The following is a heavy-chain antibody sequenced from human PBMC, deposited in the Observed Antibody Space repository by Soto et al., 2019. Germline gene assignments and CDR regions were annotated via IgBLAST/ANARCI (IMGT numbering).Heavy chain of an antibody. Sequence: PGGSLRLSCAASGFTFSSYGVHWVRQAPGKGLEWVSVIWYDGSNKYYADSVKGRFTISRDNSKNTLYLQMNSLRAEDTAIYHCATNPTTDWGQGTLVTVSS. CDR1: GFTFSSYG. V-gene: IGHV3-33*01. J-gene: IGHJ4*02. CDR2: IWYDGSNK. CDR3: ATNPTTD. D-gene: IGHD1-1*01.